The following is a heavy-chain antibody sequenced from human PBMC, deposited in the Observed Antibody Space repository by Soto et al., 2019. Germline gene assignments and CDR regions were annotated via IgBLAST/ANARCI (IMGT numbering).Heavy chain of an antibody. D-gene: IGHD4-4*01. CDR3: ARDSVTTSGGMDV. Sequence: PSETLSLTCAVSGGSISSGGYSWSWIRHPPGKGLEWIGYIYHSGSTYYNPSLKSRVTISVDRSKNQFSLKLSSVTAADTAVYYCARDSVTTSGGMDVWGQGTTVTVSS. J-gene: IGHJ6*02. CDR2: IYHSGST. CDR1: GGSISSGGYS. V-gene: IGHV4-30-2*01.